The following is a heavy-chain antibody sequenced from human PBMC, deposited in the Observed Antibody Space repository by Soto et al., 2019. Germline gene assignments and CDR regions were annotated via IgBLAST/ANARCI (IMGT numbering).Heavy chain of an antibody. D-gene: IGHD6-13*01. Sequence: GGSLRLSCAASGFTFSSYAMHWVRQAPGKELEWVAVISYDGSNKYYADSVKGRFTISRDNSKNTLYLQMNSLRAEDTAVYYCARDRELGQQPQSPYYGMDVWGQGTTVTVSS. V-gene: IGHV3-30-3*01. J-gene: IGHJ6*02. CDR1: GFTFSSYA. CDR2: ISYDGSNK. CDR3: ARDRELGQQPQSPYYGMDV.